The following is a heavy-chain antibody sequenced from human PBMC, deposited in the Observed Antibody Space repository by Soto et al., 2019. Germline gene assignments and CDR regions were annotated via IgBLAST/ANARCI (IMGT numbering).Heavy chain of an antibody. Sequence: PSETMSLTCTVSGGSISSGDYYWSWIRQPPGKSIERIGYIYYSGSTYYNPSLKSQVTVSVDTSKNQYSLKVTSVTAADTAVYYCARLHGYCISSSCHGHYAMDVWGQGTTVTVSS. D-gene: IGHD2-2*01. CDR1: GGSISSGDYY. CDR3: ARLHGYCISSSCHGHYAMDV. CDR2: IYYSGST. V-gene: IGHV4-30-4*01. J-gene: IGHJ6*02.